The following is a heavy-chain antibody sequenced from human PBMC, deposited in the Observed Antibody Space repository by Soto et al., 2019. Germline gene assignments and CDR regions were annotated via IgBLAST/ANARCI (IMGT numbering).Heavy chain of an antibody. V-gene: IGHV3-23*01. CDR1: GFTFSSYA. CDR2: ISGSGGST. D-gene: IGHD2-21*01. Sequence: EVQLLESGGGLVQPGGSLRLSCAASGFTFSSYAMSWVRQAPGKGLEWVSAISGSGGSTYYADSVKGRFTISRDNSKNTRYLQMNSLRAEDTAVYYCAKDLVGWPGGMDVWGQGTTVTVSS. J-gene: IGHJ6*02. CDR3: AKDLVGWPGGMDV.